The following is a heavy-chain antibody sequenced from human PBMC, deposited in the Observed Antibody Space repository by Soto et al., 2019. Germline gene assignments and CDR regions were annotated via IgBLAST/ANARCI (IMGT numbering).Heavy chain of an antibody. V-gene: IGHV1-69*04. J-gene: IGHJ6*02. CDR2: IIPILGIA. CDR3: AKDLGYCSSTSCPWGSYYYYGMDV. CDR1: GDTFSRYT. Sequence: SVKVSCKASGDTFSRYTINWVRQAPGQGLEWMGRIIPILGIANYAEKFQGRVTITADKSTSTAYMELSSLRSEDTAVYYCAKDLGYCSSTSCPWGSYYYYGMDVWGQGTTVTVSS. D-gene: IGHD2-2*01.